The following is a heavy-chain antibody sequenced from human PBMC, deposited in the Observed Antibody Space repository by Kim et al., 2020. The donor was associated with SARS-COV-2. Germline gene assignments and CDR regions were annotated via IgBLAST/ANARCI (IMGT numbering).Heavy chain of an antibody. CDR2: ISSSGSTI. J-gene: IGHJ2*01. Sequence: GGSLRLSCAASGFTFSSYEMNWVRQAPGKGLEWVSYISSSGSTIYYADSVKGRFTISRDNAKNSLYLQMNSLRAEDTAVYYCARARGWLQFLNWPGYFDLWGRGTLVTVSS. D-gene: IGHD5-12*01. V-gene: IGHV3-48*03. CDR1: GFTFSSYE. CDR3: ARARGWLQFLNWPGYFDL.